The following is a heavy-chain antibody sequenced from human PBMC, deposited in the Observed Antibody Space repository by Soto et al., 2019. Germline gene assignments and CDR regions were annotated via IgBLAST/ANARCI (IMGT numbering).Heavy chain of an antibody. D-gene: IGHD4-17*01. CDR3: ARDHRWGYEYGDYGDS. Sequence: GGSLRLSCAASGFTFSSNWMHWVRQGPGKGLVWVSRIDNDGSSRDYADSVKGRFTISRDDAKNSLYLQMNSLRAEDTALYYCARDHRWGYEYGDYGDSWGHGTLVTVSS. V-gene: IGHV3-74*01. CDR1: GFTFSSNW. J-gene: IGHJ5*01. CDR2: IDNDGSSR.